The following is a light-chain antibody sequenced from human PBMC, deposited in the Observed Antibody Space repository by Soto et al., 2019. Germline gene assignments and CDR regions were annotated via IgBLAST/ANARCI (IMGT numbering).Light chain of an antibody. CDR2: GNS. CDR3: QSYDSSLSAVV. V-gene: IGLV1-40*01. Sequence: QSVLTQPPSVSGAPGQRVTISCTGSSSNIGAGYDVHWYQQLPGTAPKLLIYGNSNRPSGVPDRFSGSKSGTSASLAITGLHADDEAHYYCQSYDSSLSAVVFGGGTKVTVL. CDR1: SSNIGAGYD. J-gene: IGLJ2*01.